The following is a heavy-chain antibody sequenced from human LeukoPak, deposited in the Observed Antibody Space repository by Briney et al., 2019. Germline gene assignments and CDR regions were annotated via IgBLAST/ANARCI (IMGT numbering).Heavy chain of an antibody. CDR3: ARGDGRGYFDY. Sequence: SETLSLTCTVSGGSISSYYWSWIRQPPGKGLEWIGYIYYSGSTNYNPSLKSRVTISVDTSKNQFSLKLSSVTAADTAVYYCARGDGRGYFDYWGQGTLVTVSS. D-gene: IGHD3-10*01. CDR1: GGSISSYY. V-gene: IGHV4-59*08. J-gene: IGHJ4*02. CDR2: IYYSGST.